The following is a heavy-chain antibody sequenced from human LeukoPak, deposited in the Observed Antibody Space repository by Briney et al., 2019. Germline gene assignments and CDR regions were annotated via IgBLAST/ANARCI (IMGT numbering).Heavy chain of an antibody. J-gene: IGHJ4*02. D-gene: IGHD1/OR15-1a*01. CDR2: HSHSGSA. CDR3: ARYQTGTMFAV. CDR1: GGSFSGYY. Sequence: SETLSLTCAVYGGSFSGYYWSWIRQPPGKGLEWIGTHSHSGSAYYYPSLRSRITISSDTYENHPSLKLYSVTAADTAIYYCARYQTGTMFAVWGQGTLVTISS. V-gene: IGHV4-34*10.